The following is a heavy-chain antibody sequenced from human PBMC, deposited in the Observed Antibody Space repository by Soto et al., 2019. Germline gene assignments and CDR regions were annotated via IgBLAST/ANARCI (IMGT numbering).Heavy chain of an antibody. V-gene: IGHV4-4*07. Sequence: SETLSLTCTVSGGSISSYYWSWIRQPAGKGLEWIGRIYTSGSTNYNPSLKSRVTMSVDTSKNQFSLKLSSVTAADTAVYYCAREGPGVSSSSWRNWFDPWGQGTLVTVSS. J-gene: IGHJ5*02. D-gene: IGHD6-6*01. CDR1: GGSISSYY. CDR2: IYTSGST. CDR3: AREGPGVSSSSWRNWFDP.